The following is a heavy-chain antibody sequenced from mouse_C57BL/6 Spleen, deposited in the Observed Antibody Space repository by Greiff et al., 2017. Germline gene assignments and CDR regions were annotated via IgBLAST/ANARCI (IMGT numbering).Heavy chain of an antibody. CDR1: GFTFSDYG. CDR2: ISSGSSTI. CDR3: ARGPYYGSCYFDY. Sequence: EVQLVESGGGLVKPGGSLKLSCAASGFTFSDYGMHWVRQAPEKGLEWVAYISSGSSTIYYADTVKGRFTISRDNAKNTLVLQMTSLWSEDTAMYYCARGPYYGSCYFDYWGPGTTLTVSA. J-gene: IGHJ2*01. V-gene: IGHV5-17*01. D-gene: IGHD1-1*01.